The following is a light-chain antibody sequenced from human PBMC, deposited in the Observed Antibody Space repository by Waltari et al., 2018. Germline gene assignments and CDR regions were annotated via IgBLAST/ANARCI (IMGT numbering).Light chain of an antibody. CDR3: LQHNSYPQT. V-gene: IGKV1-17*02. J-gene: IGKJ1*01. CDR2: AGL. CDR1: QDIRND. Sequence: DIQMTQSPSSLSASVGDRVHITCRASQDIRNDLGWFQQKPGKAPKRLIYAGLRLQSGVPSRFSGSWFGTEFTLTITDLQPDDFATYYCLQHNSYPQTFGQGTKVDFK.